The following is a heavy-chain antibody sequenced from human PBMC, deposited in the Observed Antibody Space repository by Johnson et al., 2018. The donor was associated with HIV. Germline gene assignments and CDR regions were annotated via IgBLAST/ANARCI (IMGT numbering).Heavy chain of an antibody. Sequence: QVQLVESGGGLVQPGGSLRLSCAASGFTFSNYAMHWVRQAPGKGLEFVSAINTNGDTYYADSVKGRFTISRDNSKNAMSLQMNSLRAEDTAVYYCARDYNGAFDVWGQGTLVTVSS. CDR1: GFTFSNYA. V-gene: IGHV3-64*04. J-gene: IGHJ3*01. D-gene: IGHD5-24*01. CDR2: INTNGDT. CDR3: ARDYNGAFDV.